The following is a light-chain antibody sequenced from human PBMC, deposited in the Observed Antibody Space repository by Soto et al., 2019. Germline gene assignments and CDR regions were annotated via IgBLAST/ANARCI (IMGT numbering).Light chain of an antibody. CDR2: GVT. CDR3: SSYRSSYTWV. CDR1: TNDVGGYNY. J-gene: IGLJ3*02. Sequence: QSALPQPASVSGSPGQSITISCSGTTNDVGGYNYVSWYQQHPGKAPKLLIYGVTDRPSGVSSRFSGSKSGNAASLTISGLQAEDEGDYYCSSYRSSYTWVFGGGTKLAVL. V-gene: IGLV2-14*03.